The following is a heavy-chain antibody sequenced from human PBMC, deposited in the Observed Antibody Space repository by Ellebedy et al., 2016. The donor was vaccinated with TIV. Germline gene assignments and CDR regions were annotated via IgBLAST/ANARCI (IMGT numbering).Heavy chain of an antibody. J-gene: IGHJ6*03. CDR3: ARGQPQRFLEWLLYYYYYMDV. V-gene: IGHV4-34*01. D-gene: IGHD3-3*01. Sequence: SETLSLXXTVSGGSFSDYYWTWIRQPPEKGLEWIGEINHSGTTNYNPSLKSRVTISVDTSKNQFSLKLSSVTAADTAVYYCARGQPQRFLEWLLYYYYYMDVWGKGTTVTVSS. CDR1: GGSFSDYY. CDR2: INHSGTT.